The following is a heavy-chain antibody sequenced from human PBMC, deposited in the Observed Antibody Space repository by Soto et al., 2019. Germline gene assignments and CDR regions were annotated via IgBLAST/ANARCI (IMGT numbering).Heavy chain of an antibody. CDR2: IIPILGIA. CDR3: ARGPYPGSYCGGDCYPYYYYYYYYMDV. CDR1: GGTFSSYT. J-gene: IGHJ6*03. V-gene: IGHV1-69*02. Sequence: GASVKVSCKASGGTFSSYTISWVRQAPGQGLEWMGRIIPILGIANYAQKFQGRVTITADKSTSTAYMELSSLRSEDTAVYYCARGPYPGSYCGGDCYPYYYYYYYYMDVWGKGTTVTVSS. D-gene: IGHD2-21*01.